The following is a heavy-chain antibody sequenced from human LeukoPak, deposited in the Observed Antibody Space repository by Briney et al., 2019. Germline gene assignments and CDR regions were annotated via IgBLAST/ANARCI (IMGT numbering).Heavy chain of an antibody. Sequence: SETLSLTCAVSGGSISSGGYYWSWIRQPAGKGLEWIGHIHTSGNTNCNPSLKSRVTMSVDTSKNQFSLKLSSVTAADTAVYHCARGGSKAAATFDFWGQGTLVSVFS. CDR2: IHTSGNT. V-gene: IGHV4-61*09. CDR3: ARGGSKAAATFDF. CDR1: GGSISSGGYY. D-gene: IGHD2-15*01. J-gene: IGHJ4*02.